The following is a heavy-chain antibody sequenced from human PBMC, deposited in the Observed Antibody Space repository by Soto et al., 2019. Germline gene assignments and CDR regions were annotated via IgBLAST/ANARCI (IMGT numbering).Heavy chain of an antibody. CDR2: IYYSGSA. CDR1: GGSISSSTYY. CDR3: ARHIRALFDY. V-gene: IGHV4-39*01. Sequence: SETLSLTCTVSGGSISSSTYYWGWLRQPPGKGLEWIGSIYYSGSAYDNPSLKSRVTISVDTSKNQFSLKLSSVTAPDTAVYYCARHIRALFDYWGQGLLVTVSS. D-gene: IGHD1-20*01. J-gene: IGHJ4*02.